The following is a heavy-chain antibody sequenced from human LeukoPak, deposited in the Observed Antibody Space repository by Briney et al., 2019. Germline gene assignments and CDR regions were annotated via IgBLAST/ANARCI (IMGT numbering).Heavy chain of an antibody. CDR1: GFTFSDYS. D-gene: IGHD4-17*01. CDR2: IGGSSSHI. CDR3: AREGDYGDFEYYFDC. J-gene: IGHJ4*02. V-gene: IGHV3-21*06. Sequence: GGSPRLSCAASGFTFSDYSLNWVRQAPGKGLEWVSSIGGSSSHIYYADSLRGRFTISRDNAKNSLFLQMNSLRAEDTAVYYCAREGDYGDFEYYFDCWGQGTLVTVSS.